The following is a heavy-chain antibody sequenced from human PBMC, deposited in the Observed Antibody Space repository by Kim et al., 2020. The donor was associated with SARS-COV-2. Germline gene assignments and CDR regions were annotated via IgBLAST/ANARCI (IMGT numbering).Heavy chain of an antibody. CDR2: ISYDGSNK. CDR1: GFTFSSYA. J-gene: IGHJ4*02. Sequence: WGSLRLSCAASGFTFSSYAMHWVRQAPGKGLEWVAVISYDGSNKYYADSVKGRFTISRDNSKNTLYLQMNSLRAEDTAVYYCARGEKYYDILTGYYNSAPFDYWGQGTLVTVSS. D-gene: IGHD3-9*01. V-gene: IGHV3-30*04. CDR3: ARGEKYYDILTGYYNSAPFDY.